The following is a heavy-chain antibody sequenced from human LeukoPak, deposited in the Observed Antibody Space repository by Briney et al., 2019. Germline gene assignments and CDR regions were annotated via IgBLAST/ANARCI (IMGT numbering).Heavy chain of an antibody. D-gene: IGHD3-10*01. CDR2: MNPITGST. CDR3: ARVKRFPTVWFDP. V-gene: IGHV1-8*01. CDR1: GYTFSDYD. J-gene: IGHJ5*02. Sequence: GTSVKVSCKASGYTFSDYDINWVRQAAGQGLEWMGWMNPITGSTGYAQKFRGRIIMTRDTSITTAFMELTSLTPDDTAIYYCARVKRFPTVWFDPWGQGTLVSVSS.